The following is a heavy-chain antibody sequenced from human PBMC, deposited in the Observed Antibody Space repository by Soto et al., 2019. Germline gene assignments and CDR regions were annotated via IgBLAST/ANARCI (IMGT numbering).Heavy chain of an antibody. CDR1: GFSFSTFG. D-gene: IGHD2-15*01. J-gene: IGHJ3*02. CDR2: ISGSGGST. CDR3: AKSRYCSGGSCYRHAFDI. V-gene: IGHV3-23*04. Sequence: VQLVESGGGVVQPGRSLRLSCAASGFSFSTFGMHWVRQAPGKGLEWVSAISGSGGSTYYADSVKGRFTISRDNSKNTLYLQMNSLRAEDTAVYYCAKSRYCSGGSCYRHAFDIWGQGTMVTVSS.